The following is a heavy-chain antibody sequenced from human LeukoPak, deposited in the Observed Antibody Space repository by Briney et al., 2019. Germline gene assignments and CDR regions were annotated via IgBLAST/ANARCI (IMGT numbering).Heavy chain of an antibody. Sequence: SETLSLTCTVSGGSISSSSYYWGWIRQPAGKGLEWIGRIYTSGSTNYNPSLKSRVTISVDTSKNQFSLKLSSVTAADTAVYYCARGLWFGDENPPYFDYWGQGTLVTVSS. CDR1: GGSISSSSYY. J-gene: IGHJ4*02. D-gene: IGHD3-10*01. CDR3: ARGLWFGDENPPYFDY. CDR2: IYTSGST. V-gene: IGHV4-61*02.